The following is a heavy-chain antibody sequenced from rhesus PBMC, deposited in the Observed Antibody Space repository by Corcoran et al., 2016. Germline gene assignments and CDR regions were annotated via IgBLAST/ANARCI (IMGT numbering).Heavy chain of an antibody. CDR2: ISGSVSSA. CDR1: GGSISSSY. J-gene: IGHJ4*01. Sequence: QLQLQESGPGLVKPSETLSLTCAVSGGSISSSYWSAIRQAPGKGLEWIGYISGSVSSAKHTPSLQSRVTLSVATSKNQLSLKLSSVTAADTAVYYCARGGGSTYYYEGFYFDYWGQGVLVTVSS. V-gene: IGHV4-169*01. D-gene: IGHD3-16*01. CDR3: ARGGGSTYYYEGFYFDY.